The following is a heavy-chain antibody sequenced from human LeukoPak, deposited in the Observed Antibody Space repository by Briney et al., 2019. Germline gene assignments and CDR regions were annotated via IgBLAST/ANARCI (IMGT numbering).Heavy chain of an antibody. D-gene: IGHD6-19*01. Sequence: AAVKVSCKASGYTFTSYGISWVRQAPGQGLEWMGWISAYNGTTNYAQKLQGRVTMTTDTSTSTAYMELRSLRSDDTAVYYCARDLNSSGWPSGYYYMDVWGKGTTVTVSS. CDR3: ARDLNSSGWPSGYYYMDV. CDR2: ISAYNGTT. J-gene: IGHJ6*03. V-gene: IGHV1-18*01. CDR1: GYTFTSYG.